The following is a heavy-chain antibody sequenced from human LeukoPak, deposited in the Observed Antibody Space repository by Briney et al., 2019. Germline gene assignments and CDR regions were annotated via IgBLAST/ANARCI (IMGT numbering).Heavy chain of an antibody. V-gene: IGHV1-2*02. CDR3: ARDPPGTTAFDL. CDR2: INPKSDGT. Sequence: ASVKVSCKASGYIFTDYYLHWVRQAPGQGREGMGWINPKSDGTKYAQNFRGRVTMPWHTSISTAYIEVSSLTSDDTAMFYCARDPPGTTAFDLWGQGTMVTVSS. J-gene: IGHJ3*01. D-gene: IGHD1-1*01. CDR1: GYIFTDYY.